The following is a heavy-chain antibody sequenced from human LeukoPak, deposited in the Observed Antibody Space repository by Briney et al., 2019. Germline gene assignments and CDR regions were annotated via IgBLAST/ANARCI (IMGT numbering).Heavy chain of an antibody. V-gene: IGHV7-4-1*02. CDR3: ARVRYYDILTGYLHTGDYYGMDV. Sequence: ASVKVSCKASGYTFTSYAMNWVRQAPGQGLEWMEWINTNTGNPTYAQGFTGRFVFSLDTSVSTAYLQISSLKAEDTAVYYCARVRYYDILTGYLHTGDYYGMDVWGQGTTVTVSS. CDR1: GYTFTSYA. D-gene: IGHD3-9*01. J-gene: IGHJ6*02. CDR2: INTNTGNP.